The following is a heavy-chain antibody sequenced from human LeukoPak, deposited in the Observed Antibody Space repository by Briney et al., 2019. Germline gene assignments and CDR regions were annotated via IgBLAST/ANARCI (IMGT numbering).Heavy chain of an antibody. Sequence: VSVKVSCKVFGYTLTELSMHWVRQAPGKGLEWMGGFDPEDGETIYAQKFQGRVTMTEDTSTDTAYMELSSLRSEDTAVYYCATLGLTIFGVVIPNWFDPWGQGTLVTVSS. CDR2: FDPEDGET. CDR3: ATLGLTIFGVVIPNWFDP. V-gene: IGHV1-24*01. CDR1: GYTLTELS. J-gene: IGHJ5*02. D-gene: IGHD3-3*01.